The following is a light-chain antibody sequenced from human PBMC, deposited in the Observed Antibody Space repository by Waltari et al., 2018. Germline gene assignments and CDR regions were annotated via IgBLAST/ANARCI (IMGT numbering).Light chain of an antibody. CDR2: SAS. Sequence: DIKLTQSPSSLSASVGDRVTITCRPSQNVRTYVNWYQQKPGKAPKLLIYSASTLQSDVPSRFSGSGSGTDFTLTISSLQPEDFATYFCQQSYDAPPTFGQGTRLEI. J-gene: IGKJ5*01. V-gene: IGKV1-39*01. CDR1: QNVRTY. CDR3: QQSYDAPPT.